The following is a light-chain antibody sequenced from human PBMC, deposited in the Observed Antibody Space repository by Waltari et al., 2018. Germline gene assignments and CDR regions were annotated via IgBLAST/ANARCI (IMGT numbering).Light chain of an antibody. V-gene: IGLV2-14*01. CDR2: DVN. CDR3: TSYTSSSTLV. CDR1: SSDIGGYDY. J-gene: IGLJ3*02. Sequence: QSALTQPASVSGSPEQSITITCTGTSSDIGGYDYVSWYQQHPGKAPKLMISDVNYRPSGVSYRLSGSKAGNTASLTISGLQAEDEADYYCTSYTSSSTLVFGGGTKLTVL.